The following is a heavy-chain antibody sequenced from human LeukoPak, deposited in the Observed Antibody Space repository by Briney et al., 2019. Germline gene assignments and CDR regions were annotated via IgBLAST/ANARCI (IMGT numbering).Heavy chain of an antibody. CDR3: AKPDSSSWYY. CDR2: IYYSGST. D-gene: IGHD6-13*01. V-gene: IGHV4-39*07. Sequence: SETLSLTCTVSGGSISSYYWGWIRQPPGKGLEWIGSIYYSGSTYYNPSLKSRVTIPVDTSKNQFSLKLSSVTAADTAVYYCAKPDSSSWYYWGQGTLVTVSS. CDR1: GGSISSYY. J-gene: IGHJ4*02.